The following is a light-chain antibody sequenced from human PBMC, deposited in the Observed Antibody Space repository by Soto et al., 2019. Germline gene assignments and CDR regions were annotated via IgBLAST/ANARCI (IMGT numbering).Light chain of an antibody. CDR3: QQSYSTPWT. Sequence: DIQMTQSPSSLSASVGDRVTITCRASQSINTYLNWYQQKPGKAPRLLIYAASSLQSGVPSRFSGSGFGTDFTLTISNLQPEDFATYFCQQSYSTPWTFGQGTKVEIK. CDR1: QSINTY. J-gene: IGKJ1*01. CDR2: AAS. V-gene: IGKV1-39*01.